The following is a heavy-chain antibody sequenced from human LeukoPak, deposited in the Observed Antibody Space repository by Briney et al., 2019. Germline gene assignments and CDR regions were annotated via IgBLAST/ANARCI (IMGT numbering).Heavy chain of an antibody. D-gene: IGHD5-12*01. J-gene: IGHJ5*02. CDR3: SRDRSRGYSFT. CDR1: GVTVSTNY. Sequence: PGGSLRLSCAVSGVTVSTNYMGWVRQAPGKGLEWVSVIYADGGGGGTYYADSVKGRFTISRDNSRNTLYLQMSNLRADDTAMYYCSRDRSRGYSFTWGQGTLVTV. V-gene: IGHV3-53*01. CDR2: IYADGGGGGT.